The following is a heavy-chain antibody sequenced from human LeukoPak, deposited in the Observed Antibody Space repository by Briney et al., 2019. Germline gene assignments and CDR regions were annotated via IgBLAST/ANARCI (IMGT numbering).Heavy chain of an antibody. D-gene: IGHD2-2*01. Sequence: PGGSLRLSCAASGFTFSSYGMHWVRQAPGKGLEWVAFIRYDGSNKYYADSVKGRFTISRDNSKNTLYLQMNSLRAEDTAVYYCAKDLGDIVVVPAAMALDYYYGMDVWGQGTTVTVSS. V-gene: IGHV3-30*02. J-gene: IGHJ6*02. CDR3: AKDLGDIVVVPAAMALDYYYGMDV. CDR1: GFTFSSYG. CDR2: IRYDGSNK.